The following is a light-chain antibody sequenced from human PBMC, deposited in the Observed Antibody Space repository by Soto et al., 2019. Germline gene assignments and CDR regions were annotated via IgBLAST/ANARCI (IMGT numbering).Light chain of an antibody. Sequence: DIQMTQSPSPLSASVGDRVTITCRTSQSISSYLNWYQQKPGKAPKLLISDASSLQSGVPSRLSGSGSGTDFALTISSLQPEDSATCKCRQTYSTPYTFGQGTKREIK. CDR2: DAS. CDR3: RQTYSTPYT. V-gene: IGKV1-39*01. CDR1: QSISSY. J-gene: IGKJ2*01.